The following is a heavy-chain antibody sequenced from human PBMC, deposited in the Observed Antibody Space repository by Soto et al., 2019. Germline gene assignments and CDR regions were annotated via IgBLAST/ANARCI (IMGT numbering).Heavy chain of an antibody. Sequence: PSETLSLTCTVSGGSISSSSYYWGWIRQPPGKGLEWIGSIYYSGSTYYNPSLKSRVTISVDTSKNQFSLKLSSVTAADTAVYYCARHVDTAMAYFDYWGQGTLVTVS. D-gene: IGHD5-18*01. V-gene: IGHV4-39*01. CDR1: GGSISSSSYY. CDR2: IYYSGST. J-gene: IGHJ4*02. CDR3: ARHVDTAMAYFDY.